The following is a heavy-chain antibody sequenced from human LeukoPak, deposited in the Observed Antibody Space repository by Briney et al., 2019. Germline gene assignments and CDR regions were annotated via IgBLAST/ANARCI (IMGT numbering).Heavy chain of an antibody. J-gene: IGHJ6*03. CDR3: ARGRTGYQLLPTKKDYSYYYMDV. D-gene: IGHD2-2*01. CDR1: GGSFSGYY. Sequence: SETLSLTCAVYGGSFSGYYWSWIRQPPGKWLEWIGEINHSGSTNYNPSLKSRVTISVDTSKNQFSLKLSSVTAADTAVYYCARGRTGYQLLPTKKDYSYYYMDVWDKGTTVTVSS. V-gene: IGHV4-34*01. CDR2: INHSGST.